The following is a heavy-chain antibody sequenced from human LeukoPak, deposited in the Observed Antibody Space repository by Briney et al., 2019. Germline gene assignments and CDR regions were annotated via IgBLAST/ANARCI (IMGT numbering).Heavy chain of an antibody. D-gene: IGHD6-13*01. CDR2: INPNSGDT. V-gene: IGHV1-2*02. CDR1: GYTFTGYY. Sequence: ASVKVSCKASGYTFTGYYMHWVRHAPGQGLEWMGWINPNSGDTKYAQKFQGRVTMTRDTSISKDYMELTRLRSDDSAVYDCARGETEETGTRPDAFDIWGQGKMVTVSS. CDR3: ARGETEETGTRPDAFDI. J-gene: IGHJ3*02.